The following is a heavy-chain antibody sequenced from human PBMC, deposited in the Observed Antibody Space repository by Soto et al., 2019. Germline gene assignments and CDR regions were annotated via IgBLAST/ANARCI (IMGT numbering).Heavy chain of an antibody. J-gene: IGHJ4*02. CDR3: TVVSEMPSDY. CDR2: IRSKAYGGTT. D-gene: IGHD2-15*01. CDR1: GFTFGDYA. V-gene: IGHV3-49*04. Sequence: QAGGSLRLSCTASGFTFGDYAMSWVRQAPGKGLEWVGFIRSKAYGGTTEYAASVKGRFTISRDDSKSIAYLQMSSLKTEDTAVYYCTVVSEMPSDYWGQGTLVTVSS.